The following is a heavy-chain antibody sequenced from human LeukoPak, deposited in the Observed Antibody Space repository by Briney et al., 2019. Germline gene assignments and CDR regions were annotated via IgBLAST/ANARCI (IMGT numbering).Heavy chain of an antibody. CDR3: ANPRDSSTWYTFDY. Sequence: PGGSLRLSCAASGFTFSSYAMNWVRQAPGKGLEWGSGISSSGGSTSYADSVKGRFTISRDNSKNTLYLQMNTLRAEDTAVYYCANPRDSSTWYTFDYWGQGTLVTVSS. J-gene: IGHJ4*02. CDR2: ISSSGGST. D-gene: IGHD6-13*01. V-gene: IGHV3-23*01. CDR1: GFTFSSYA.